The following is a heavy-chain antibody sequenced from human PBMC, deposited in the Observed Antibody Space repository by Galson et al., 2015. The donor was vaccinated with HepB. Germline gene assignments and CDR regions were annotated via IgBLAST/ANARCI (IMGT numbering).Heavy chain of an antibody. CDR1: GFTFSSYS. V-gene: IGHV3-21*01. D-gene: IGHD6-19*01. J-gene: IGHJ3*02. CDR2: ISSSSSYI. CDR3: ARDPTPTLRDRALETGYSSGWYGANAFDI. Sequence: SLRLSCAASGFTFSSYSMNWVRQAPGKGLEWVSSISSSSSYIYYADSVKGRFTISRDNAKDSLYLQMNSLRAEDTAVYYCARDPTPTLRDRALETGYSSGWYGANAFDIWGQGTMVTVSS.